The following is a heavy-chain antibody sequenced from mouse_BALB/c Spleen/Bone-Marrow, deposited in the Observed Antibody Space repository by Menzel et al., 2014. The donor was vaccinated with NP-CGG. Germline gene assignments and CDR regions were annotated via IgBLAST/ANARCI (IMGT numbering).Heavy chain of an antibody. CDR1: GFSLTSYG. Sequence: VKLVESGPGLVQPSQSLSIPCTASGFSLTSYGVHWVRQSPGKGLEWLGVIWKGGSTDYNAAFMSRLSITKDNSKSQVFFKMNSLQADDTAIYYCARYDRYYFDYWGQGTTLTVSS. CDR2: IWKGGST. D-gene: IGHD2-14*01. J-gene: IGHJ2*01. V-gene: IGHV2-5*01. CDR3: ARYDRYYFDY.